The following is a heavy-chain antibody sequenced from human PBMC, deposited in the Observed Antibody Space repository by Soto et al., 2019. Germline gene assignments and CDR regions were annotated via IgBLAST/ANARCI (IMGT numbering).Heavy chain of an antibody. CDR2: IYYSGST. CDR3: ARVYSNYDVMDY. D-gene: IGHD4-4*01. CDR1: GGSISSYY. Sequence: PSETLTLTCTVSGGSISSYYWSWIRQPPGKGLEWIGYIYYSGSTNYNPSLKSRVTISVDTSKNQFSLKLSSVTAADTAVYYCARVYSNYDVMDYWGQGTLVTVSS. V-gene: IGHV4-59*01. J-gene: IGHJ4*02.